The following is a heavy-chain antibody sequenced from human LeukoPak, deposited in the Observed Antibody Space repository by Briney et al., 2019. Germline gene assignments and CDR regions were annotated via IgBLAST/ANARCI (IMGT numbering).Heavy chain of an antibody. Sequence: GASVKVSCKASGCTYRSYASRGVRQAPGQGLEWVGGIIPIFGTANYAQKFQRRVTITAAESTSTAYMELSSLRSEDTAVYYCARALLSAPYGGNGWFDPWGQGTLVTVSS. V-gene: IGHV1-69*13. CDR3: ARALLSAPYGGNGWFDP. CDR1: GCTYRSYA. D-gene: IGHD4-23*01. J-gene: IGHJ5*02. CDR2: IIPIFGTA.